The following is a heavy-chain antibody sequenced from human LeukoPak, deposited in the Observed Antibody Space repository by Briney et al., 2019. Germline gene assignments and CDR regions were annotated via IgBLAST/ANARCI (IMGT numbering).Heavy chain of an antibody. J-gene: IGHJ4*02. CDR2: ISGSGGST. CDR1: GFTFSSYA. Sequence: PGGSLRLSCAASGFTFSSYAMSWVRQAPGEGLEWVSAISGSGGSTYYADSVKGRFTISRDNSKNTLYLQMNSLRAEDTAVYYCAKDDRTITMIVVFMVAFDYWGQGTLVTVSS. CDR3: AKDDRTITMIVVFMVAFDY. V-gene: IGHV3-23*01. D-gene: IGHD3-22*01.